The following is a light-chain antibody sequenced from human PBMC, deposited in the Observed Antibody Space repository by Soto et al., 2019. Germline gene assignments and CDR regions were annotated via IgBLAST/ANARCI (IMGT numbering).Light chain of an antibody. J-gene: IGLJ1*01. Sequence: QSVLTQPASVSGSPGQSITISCTGTSSDIGYYDYVSWYQHHSGKAPKLIIYEVNNRPSGVSNRFSGSKSVNTASLTISRLQAEDEADYYCSSHSSSSAYYVFGTGTKVTVL. V-gene: IGLV2-14*01. CDR3: SSHSSSSAYYV. CDR1: SSDIGYYDY. CDR2: EVN.